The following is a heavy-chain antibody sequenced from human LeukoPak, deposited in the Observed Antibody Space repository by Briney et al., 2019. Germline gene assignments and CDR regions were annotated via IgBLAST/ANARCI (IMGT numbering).Heavy chain of an antibody. Sequence: PSETLSLTCTVSGGSISSYYWSWIRQPPGKGLEWIGYIYYSGSTNYNPSLKSRVTISVDTSKNQFSLKLSSVTAADTAVYYCARHSAMVKGAYGMDVWGQGTTVTVSS. CDR3: ARHSAMVKGAYGMDV. J-gene: IGHJ6*02. CDR1: GGSISSYY. CDR2: IYYSGST. V-gene: IGHV4-59*08. D-gene: IGHD5-18*01.